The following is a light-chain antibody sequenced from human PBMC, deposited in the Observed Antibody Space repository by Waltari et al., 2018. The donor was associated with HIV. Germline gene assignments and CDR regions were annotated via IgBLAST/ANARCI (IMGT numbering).Light chain of an antibody. J-gene: IGKJ2*01. CDR2: GTS. CDR1: QPVGAY. CDR3: QRYDSSPRFT. Sequence: LPQSPGTLSLSPGERATLFCRASQPVGAYISWYQHKSGQPPRLLIYGTSFRAPGVPDRVGASGSGTDFTLTITRLEPEDCAVYYCQRYDSSPRFTFGQGTNLEI. V-gene: IGKV3-20*01.